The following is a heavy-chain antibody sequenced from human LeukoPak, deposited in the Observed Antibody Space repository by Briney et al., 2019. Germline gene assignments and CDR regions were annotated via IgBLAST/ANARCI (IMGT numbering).Heavy chain of an antibody. CDR1: GGSFSGYY. CDR2: INHSGST. V-gene: IGHV4-34*01. J-gene: IGHJ4*02. D-gene: IGHD6-13*01. CDR3: ASRIAAGFDY. Sequence: PSETLSLTCAVYGGSFSGYYCSWIRQPPGKGLEWIGEINHSGSTNYNPSLKSRVTISVDTSKNQFSLKLSSVTAADTAVYYCASRIAAGFDYWGQGTLVTVSS.